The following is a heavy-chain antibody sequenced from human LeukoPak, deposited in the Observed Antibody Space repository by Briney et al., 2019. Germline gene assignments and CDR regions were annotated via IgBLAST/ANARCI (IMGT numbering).Heavy chain of an antibody. Sequence: SAISGSGGSTYYADSVKGRFTISRDNSKNTLYLQMNSLRAEDTAVYYCAKDLATEVREDLDYWGQGTLVTVSS. J-gene: IGHJ4*02. D-gene: IGHD5-12*01. CDR2: ISGSGGST. CDR3: AKDLATEVREDLDY. V-gene: IGHV3-23*01.